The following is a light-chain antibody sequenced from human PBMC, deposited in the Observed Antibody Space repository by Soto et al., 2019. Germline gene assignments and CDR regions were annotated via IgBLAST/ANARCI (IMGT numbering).Light chain of an antibody. Sequence: DIPMTQSPSTLSASVGDRVTITCRASQSISSWLAWYQQKPGKAPKVLIYDASSLESGVPSRFSGSGSGTEFTLTISSLQPDDFATDYCQQYNSYSSFTFGQGTKLEIK. CDR3: QQYNSYSSFT. CDR1: QSISSW. CDR2: DAS. J-gene: IGKJ2*01. V-gene: IGKV1-5*01.